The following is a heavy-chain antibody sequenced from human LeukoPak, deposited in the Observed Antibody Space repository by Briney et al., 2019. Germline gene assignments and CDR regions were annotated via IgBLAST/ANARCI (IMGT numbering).Heavy chain of an antibody. D-gene: IGHD3-10*01. CDR2: IYYSGST. J-gene: IGHJ5*02. CDR1: GGSFSGYY. Sequence: SETLSLTCAVYGGSFSGYYWSWIRQPPGKGLEWIGYIYYSGSTNYNPSLKSRVTISVDTSKNQFSLKLSSVTAADTAVYYCARVGVTDWFDPWGQGTLVTVSS. CDR3: ARVGVTDWFDP. V-gene: IGHV4-59*01.